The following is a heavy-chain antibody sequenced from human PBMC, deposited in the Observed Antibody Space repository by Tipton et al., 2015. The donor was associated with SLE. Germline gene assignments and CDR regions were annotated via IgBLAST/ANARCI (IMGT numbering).Heavy chain of an antibody. V-gene: IGHV3-74*01. D-gene: IGHD1-1*01. CDR2: VKSDGSST. J-gene: IGHJ3*02. CDR1: GFTFSSYW. CDR3: ARVSTGNGAFDI. Sequence: SLRLSCAASGFTFSSYWMHWVRQAPGKGLVWVSRVKSDGSSTTYADSAKGRFTISRDNAKNTLYLQMNSLRAEDTAVYYCARVSTGNGAFDIWGQGTMVTVSS.